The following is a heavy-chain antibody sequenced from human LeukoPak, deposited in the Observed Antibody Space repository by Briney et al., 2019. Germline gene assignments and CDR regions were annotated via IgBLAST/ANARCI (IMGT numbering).Heavy chain of an antibody. CDR3: ARSSSSSWYPTKYNWFDP. J-gene: IGHJ5*02. CDR2: IIPIFGTA. D-gene: IGHD6-13*01. Sequence: SVKVSCKASGGTFSSYAISWVRQAPGQGLEWVGGIIPIFGTANYAQKFQGRVTITTDESTSTAYMELSSLRSEDTAVYYCARSSSSSWYPTKYNWFDPWGQGTLVTVSS. CDR1: GGTFSSYA. V-gene: IGHV1-69*05.